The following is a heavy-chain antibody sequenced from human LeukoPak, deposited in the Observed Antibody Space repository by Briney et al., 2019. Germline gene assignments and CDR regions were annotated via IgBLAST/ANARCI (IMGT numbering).Heavy chain of an antibody. CDR1: GGSINNYY. CDR3: ARRSITMPHRYFDL. V-gene: IGHV4-59*08. CDR2: IHYSGST. Sequence: SVTLSLTCSVSGGSINNYYWSWIRQPPGKGLEWIGYIHYSGSTDYNPSLRSRVTISVDTSKNQFSLKLSSVTAADTAVYYCARRSITMPHRYFDLWGRGTLVTVSS. D-gene: IGHD3-10*01. J-gene: IGHJ2*01.